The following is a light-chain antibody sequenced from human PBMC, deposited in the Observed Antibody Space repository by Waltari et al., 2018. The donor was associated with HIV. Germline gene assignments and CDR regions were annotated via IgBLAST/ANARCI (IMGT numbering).Light chain of an antibody. CDR2: DDT. Sequence: SYALTQPPSVSVSPGQTARITCSGDALPQQYGYWYQQKAGQAPVLFFYDDTDRPSGIPERFSGSKSGNTATLTISRGEAGDEADYYCQVWASNSAYVVFGGRTKLTVL. J-gene: IGLJ2*01. CDR3: QVWASNSAYVV. V-gene: IGLV3-21*02. CDR1: ALPQQY.